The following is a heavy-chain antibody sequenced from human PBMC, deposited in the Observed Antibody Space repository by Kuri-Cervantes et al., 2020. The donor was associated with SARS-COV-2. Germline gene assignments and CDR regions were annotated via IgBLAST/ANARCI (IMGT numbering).Heavy chain of an antibody. J-gene: IGHJ4*02. Sequence: SETLSLSCTVSGGSISSYYWSWIRQPPGKGLEWIGYIYYSGSTNYNPSLKSRVTISVDTSKNQFSLKLSSVTAADTAVYYCAREGYCSGGSCFDYWGQGTLVTVSS. V-gene: IGHV4-59*01. CDR1: GGSISSYY. D-gene: IGHD2-15*01. CDR3: AREGYCSGGSCFDY. CDR2: IYYSGST.